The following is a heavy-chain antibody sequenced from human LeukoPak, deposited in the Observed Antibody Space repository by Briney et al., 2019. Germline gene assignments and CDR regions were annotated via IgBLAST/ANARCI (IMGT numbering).Heavy chain of an antibody. D-gene: IGHD6-19*01. V-gene: IGHV3-74*01. J-gene: IGHJ4*02. CDR2: INSDGSST. Sequence: PGGSLRLSCAASGFTLSSYWMYWVRQAPGKGLVWVSRINSDGSSTSYADSVKGRFTISRDNAKNTLYLEANSLTAEDTAVYYCAGGSGWLIDSWGQGTLVTVSS. CDR3: AGGSGWLIDS. CDR1: GFTLSSYW.